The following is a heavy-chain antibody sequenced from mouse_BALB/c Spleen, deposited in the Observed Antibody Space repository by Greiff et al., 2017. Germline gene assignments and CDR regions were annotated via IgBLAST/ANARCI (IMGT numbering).Heavy chain of an antibody. D-gene: IGHD2-14*01. J-gene: IGHJ2*01. CDR1: GFTFSSYG. V-gene: IGHV5-6-3*01. Sequence: DVQLVESGGGLVQPGGSLKLSCAASGFTFSSYGMSWVRLTPDKRLELVATINSNGGSTYYPDSVKGRFTISRDNAKNTLYLQMSSLKSEDTAMYYCARGQVRRVGYFDYWGQGTTLTVSS. CDR2: INSNGGST. CDR3: ARGQVRRVGYFDY.